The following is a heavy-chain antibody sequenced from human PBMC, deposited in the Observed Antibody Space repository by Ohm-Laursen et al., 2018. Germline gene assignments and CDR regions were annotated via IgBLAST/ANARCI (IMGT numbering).Heavy chain of an antibody. V-gene: IGHV4-59*08. Sequence: TLSLTCTVSGGSINNFYWSWIRQPPGKGLECIGYIYYTGSTNYNPSLKSRVTISVDTSKNQFSLNLTSMTAADTAVYFCARRHKGNFDYWGQGTLVTVSS. J-gene: IGHJ4*02. D-gene: IGHD3-10*01. CDR3: ARRHKGNFDY. CDR1: GGSINNFY. CDR2: IYYTGST.